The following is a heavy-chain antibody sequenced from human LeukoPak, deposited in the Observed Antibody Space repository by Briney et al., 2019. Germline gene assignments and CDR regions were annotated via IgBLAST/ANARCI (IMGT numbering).Heavy chain of an antibody. J-gene: IGHJ6*04. CDR3: VRDIIYGADFSDV. CDR1: GFIFSKYA. CDR2: ISYDGSDI. D-gene: IGHD4-17*01. V-gene: IGHV3-30*04. Sequence: GRSLRLSCAASGFIFSKYAMHWVRQAPGRGLEWGAFISYDGSDIYYADSVKGRFTVSRDNSKNTLFLQVHNLRPDDTAVFYCVRDIIYGADFSDVWGKGTTVAVSS.